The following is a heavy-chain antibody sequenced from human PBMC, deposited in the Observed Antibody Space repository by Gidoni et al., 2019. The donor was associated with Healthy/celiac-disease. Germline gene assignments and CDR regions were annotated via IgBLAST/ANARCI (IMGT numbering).Heavy chain of an antibody. CDR2: ISYDGSNK. D-gene: IGHD3-22*01. CDR3: ASRGGIVAKPYYYYGMDV. J-gene: IGHJ6*02. Sequence: SSYGMHWVRQAPGKGLEWVAVISYDGSNKYYADSVKGRFTISRDNSKNTLYLQMNSLRAEDTAVYYCASRGGIVAKPYYYYGMDVWGQGTTVTVSS. CDR1: SSYG. V-gene: IGHV3-30*03.